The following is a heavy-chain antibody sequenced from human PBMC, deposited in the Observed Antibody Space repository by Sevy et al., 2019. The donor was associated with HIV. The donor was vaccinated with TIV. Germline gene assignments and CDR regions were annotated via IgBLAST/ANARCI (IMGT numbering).Heavy chain of an antibody. V-gene: IGHV3-11*06. D-gene: IGHD6-19*01. J-gene: IGHJ6*02. CDR2: ISSSSSYT. CDR1: GFTFSDYY. CDR3: ARAIGGLPPGIAVAGTRGYYYYGMDV. Sequence: GGSLRLSCAASGFTFSDYYMSWIRQAPGKGLEWVSYISSSSSYTNYADSVKGRFTISRDNAKNSLYLQMNSLRAEDTAVYYCARAIGGLPPGIAVAGTRGYYYYGMDVWGQGTTVTVSS.